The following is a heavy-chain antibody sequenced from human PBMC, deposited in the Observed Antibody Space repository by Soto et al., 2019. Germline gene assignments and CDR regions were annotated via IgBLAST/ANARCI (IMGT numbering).Heavy chain of an antibody. CDR3: ARGHYYYAMDV. J-gene: IGHJ6*02. Sequence: PSETLSLTCAVSGGSVISGVFSWNWIRQPPGHGLEWIGYISHGGSPHYTPSLRSRVSISVDRSTNVISLNLTSMTPADTAVYFCARGHYYYAMDVWGQGTTVTVSS. V-gene: IGHV4-30-2*01. CDR1: GGSVISGVFS. CDR2: ISHGGSP.